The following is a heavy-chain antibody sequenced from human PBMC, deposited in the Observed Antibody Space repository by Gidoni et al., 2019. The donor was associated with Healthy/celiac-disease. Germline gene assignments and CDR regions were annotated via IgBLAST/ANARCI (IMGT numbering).Heavy chain of an antibody. D-gene: IGHD3-10*01. Sequence: QVQLQESGLGLVKPSQTLSLTCTVSGGHISSGSYHWSWIRQPAGKGLEWIGRIYTSGSTNYNPSLKSRVTISVDTSKNQFSLKLSSVTAADTAVYYCARGEIEVRGVIMRYYYYGMDVWGQGTTVTVSS. CDR3: ARGEIEVRGVIMRYYYYGMDV. CDR2: IYTSGST. CDR1: GGHISSGSYH. J-gene: IGHJ6*02. V-gene: IGHV4-61*02.